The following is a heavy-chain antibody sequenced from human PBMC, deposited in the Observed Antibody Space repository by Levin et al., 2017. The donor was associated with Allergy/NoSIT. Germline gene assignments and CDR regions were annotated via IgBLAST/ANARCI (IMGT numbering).Heavy chain of an antibody. V-gene: IGHV3-53*01. J-gene: IGHJ4*02. CDR1: GFSVSGHY. Sequence: GESLKISCAASGFSVSGHYMSWVRQAPGKGLEWVSIKYNDGRTNYADSVKGRFTISGDNSKNTLYLQMNSLRAEDTAVYFCAGRTVGGTWAHFDYWGQGTLVTVSS. CDR3: AGRTVGGTWAHFDY. CDR2: KYNDGRT. D-gene: IGHD1-26*01.